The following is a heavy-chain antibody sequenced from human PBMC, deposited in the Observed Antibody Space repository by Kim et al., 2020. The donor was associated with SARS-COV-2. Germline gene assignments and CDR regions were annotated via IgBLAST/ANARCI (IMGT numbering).Heavy chain of an antibody. CDR3: AREIWGYSYGSDY. Sequence: YCVGSVNGRFTISRDNAKNSRYLQMNSLRAEDTAVYYCAREIWGYSYGSDYWGQGTLVTVSS. D-gene: IGHD5-18*01. J-gene: IGHJ4*02. V-gene: IGHV3-7*01.